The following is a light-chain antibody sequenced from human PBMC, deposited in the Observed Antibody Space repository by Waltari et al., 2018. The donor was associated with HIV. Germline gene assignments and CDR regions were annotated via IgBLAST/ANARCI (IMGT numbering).Light chain of an antibody. V-gene: IGKV3-15*01. CDR2: GAS. J-gene: IGKJ2*01. CDR3: QQYNFWPPYT. CDR1: QTIIGN. Sequence: EILMTQSPATLSVSPGERATLSCRASQTIIGNLAWYQQKPGQAPRLLIYGASTSAAGVPARFTGRGSGTDFTLTISSLQSEDFAVYYCQQYNFWPPYTFGQGTRLEIK.